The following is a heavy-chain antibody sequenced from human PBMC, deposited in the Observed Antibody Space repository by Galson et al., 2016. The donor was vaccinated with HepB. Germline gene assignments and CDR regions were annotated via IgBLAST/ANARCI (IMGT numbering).Heavy chain of an antibody. D-gene: IGHD4-17*01. CDR2: IWNDGSYK. CDR1: GFTFRNYG. Sequence: SLRLSCAASGFTFRNYGMHWVRQAPGKGLEWTAVIWNDGSYKQYTDSVKGRFTVSRDNSKNTVYLQMNSLRAEDTAVYFCARDRWVTTPNWYSDFWGRGTLVTVTS. J-gene: IGHJ2*01. CDR3: ARDRWVTTPNWYSDF. V-gene: IGHV3-33*01.